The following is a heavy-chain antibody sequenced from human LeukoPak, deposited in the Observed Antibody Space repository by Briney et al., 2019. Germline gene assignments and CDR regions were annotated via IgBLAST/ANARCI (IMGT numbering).Heavy chain of an antibody. D-gene: IGHD2-2*01. V-gene: IGHV1-18*01. CDR3: ARAGYCSSTSCYRTYNWFDP. CDR1: GYTFTSYG. J-gene: IGHJ5*02. Sequence: GASVKVSCKASGYTFTSYGISWVRQAPGQGLEWMGWISAYNGNTNYAQKLQGRVTMTTDTSTSTAYMELGSLRSDDTAVYYCARAGYCSSTSCYRTYNWFDPWGQGTLVTVSS. CDR2: ISAYNGNT.